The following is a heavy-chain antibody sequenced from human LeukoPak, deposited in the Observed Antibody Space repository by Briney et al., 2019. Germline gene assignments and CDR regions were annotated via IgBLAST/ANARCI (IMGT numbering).Heavy chain of an antibody. V-gene: IGHV3-66*01. J-gene: IGHJ5*02. CDR3: ARINIVVVPAAIWFDP. Sequence: GGSLRLSCAASGFTVSSNYMSWVRQVPGKGLEWVSVIYSGGSTYYADSVKGRFTISRDNSKNTLYLQMNSLRAEDTAVYYCARINIVVVPAAIWFDPWGQGTLVTVSS. D-gene: IGHD2-2*01. CDR2: IYSGGST. CDR1: GFTVSSNY.